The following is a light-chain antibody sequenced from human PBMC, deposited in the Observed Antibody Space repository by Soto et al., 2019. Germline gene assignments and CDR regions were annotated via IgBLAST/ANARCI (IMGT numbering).Light chain of an antibody. J-gene: IGKJ5*01. Sequence: IQMTQSPSSLSASVGDRVTITCQASQDISNYLNWYQQKPGKAPKALIYDASTLRSGVPSRFSGGGSGTEFTLTISSLQPDDFATYYCQQYKTYSTFGQGTRLEIK. CDR3: QQYKTYST. CDR1: QDISNY. V-gene: IGKV1-16*01. CDR2: DAS.